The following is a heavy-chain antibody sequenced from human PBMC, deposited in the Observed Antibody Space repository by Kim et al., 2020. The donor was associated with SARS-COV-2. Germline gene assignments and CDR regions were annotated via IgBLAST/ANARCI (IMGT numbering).Heavy chain of an antibody. CDR2: INHSGST. J-gene: IGHJ6*01. CDR3: ARGRGTGSGYYTSFYGMDV. Sequence: SQTLSLTCAVYGGSFSGYYWSWIRQPPGKGLEWIGEINHSGSTNYNPSLKSRVTISVDTSKNQFSLKLSSVTAADTAVYYCARGRGTGSGYYTSFYGMDV. V-gene: IGHV4-34*01. CDR1: GGSFSGYY. D-gene: IGHD3-3*01.